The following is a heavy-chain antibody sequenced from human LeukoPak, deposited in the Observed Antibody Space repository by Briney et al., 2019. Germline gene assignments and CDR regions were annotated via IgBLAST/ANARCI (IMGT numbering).Heavy chain of an antibody. CDR2: IRYDGSNK. CDR1: GFTFSSYG. Sequence: GGSLRLSCAASGFTFSSYGMHWVRQAPGKGLEWVAFIRYDGSNKYYADSVKGRFTISRDNSKNTLYLQMNSLRAEDTAVYYCATQMIAAAGAFDYWGQGTLVTVSS. CDR3: ATQMIAAAGAFDY. J-gene: IGHJ4*02. V-gene: IGHV3-30*02. D-gene: IGHD6-13*01.